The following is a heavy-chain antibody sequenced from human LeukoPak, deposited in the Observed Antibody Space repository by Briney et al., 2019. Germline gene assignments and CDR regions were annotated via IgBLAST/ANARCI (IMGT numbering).Heavy chain of an antibody. J-gene: IGHJ4*02. CDR3: ASESYYYDSSGYYPSRFDY. CDR1: GYTFSSYG. CDR2: ISAYNGNT. V-gene: IGHV1-18*01. D-gene: IGHD3-22*01. Sequence: ASVKVSCKASGYTFSSYGISWVRQAPGQGLEWMGWISAYNGNTNYAQKLQGRVTITADKSTSTAYMELSSLRSEDTAVYYCASESYYYDSSGYYPSRFDYWGQGTLVTVSS.